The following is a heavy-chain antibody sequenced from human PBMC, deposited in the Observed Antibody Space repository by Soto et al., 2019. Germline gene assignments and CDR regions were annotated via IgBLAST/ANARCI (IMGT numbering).Heavy chain of an antibody. Sequence: SVKVSCKASGGTFSSYAISWVRQAPGQGLEWMGGIIPIFGTANYAQKFQGRVTITADESTSTAYMELSSLRSEDTAVYYCARGRPTYYDFWSGPYDAFDIWGQGTMLTVSS. CDR1: GGTFSSYA. V-gene: IGHV1-69*13. D-gene: IGHD3-3*01. CDR2: IIPIFGTA. CDR3: ARGRPTYYDFWSGPYDAFDI. J-gene: IGHJ3*02.